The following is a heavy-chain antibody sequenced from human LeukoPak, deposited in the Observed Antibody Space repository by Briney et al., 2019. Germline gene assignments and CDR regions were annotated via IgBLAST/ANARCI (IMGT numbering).Heavy chain of an antibody. CDR3: ARFESPYYYYYMDV. D-gene: IGHD3-10*01. V-gene: IGHV1-18*01. Sequence: ASVKVSCKASGYTFTSYGISWVRQAPGQGLEWMGIINPSGGSTSYAQKFQGRVTMTTDTSTSTAYMELRSLRSDDTAVYYCARFESPYYYYYMDVWGKGTTVTVSS. J-gene: IGHJ6*03. CDR1: GYTFTSYG. CDR2: INPSGGST.